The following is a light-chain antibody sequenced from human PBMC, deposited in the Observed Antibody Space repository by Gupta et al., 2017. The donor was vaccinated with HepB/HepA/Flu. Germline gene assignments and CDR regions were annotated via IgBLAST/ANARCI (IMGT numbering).Light chain of an antibody. Sequence: QPALTQPRSVSGSPGQSVTISGTGISSDVGGYNYISWYQQPPGKGPRLMIYDVSKRPAGVPDRLSGSKSGNAASLTISGLQAEDEADYYCCSYTANSVVFGGGTKLTVL. J-gene: IGLJ2*01. CDR2: DVS. CDR3: CSYTANSVV. CDR1: SSDVGGYNY. V-gene: IGLV2-11*01.